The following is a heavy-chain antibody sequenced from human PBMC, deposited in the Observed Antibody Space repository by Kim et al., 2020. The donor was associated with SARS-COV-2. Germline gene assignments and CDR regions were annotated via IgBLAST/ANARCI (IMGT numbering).Heavy chain of an antibody. CDR3: ARRGNQLLYDAFDI. Sequence: GESLKISCKGSGYSLTSYWIRWLLQMPGKGLEWMGIIYPGYSDTRYSPSFHGQVTISADKSISTAYLQWSSLKASDTAMYYCARRGNQLLYDAFDIWGQGTMVTVSS. D-gene: IGHD2-2*01. CDR2: IYPGYSDT. CDR1: GYSLTSYW. V-gene: IGHV5-51*01. J-gene: IGHJ3*02.